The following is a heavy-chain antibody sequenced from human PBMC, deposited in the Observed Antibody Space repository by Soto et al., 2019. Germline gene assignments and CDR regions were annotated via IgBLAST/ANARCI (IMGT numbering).Heavy chain of an antibody. CDR1: GGSISSGGYY. V-gene: IGHV4-31*03. Sequence: LSLTCTVSGGSISSGGYYWSWIRQYPGKGLEWIGYIYYSGSTYYNPSLKSRVTISVDTSNNQVSLQLNSVTPDDTAVYYCARLIGNSWLDSWGQGTLVTVSS. J-gene: IGHJ5*01. CDR3: ARLIGNSWLDS. D-gene: IGHD3-16*01. CDR2: IYYSGST.